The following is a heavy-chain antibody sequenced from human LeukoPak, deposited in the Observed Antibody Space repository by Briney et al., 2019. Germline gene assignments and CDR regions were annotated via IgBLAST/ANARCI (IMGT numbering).Heavy chain of an antibody. Sequence: GGSLRLSCAASGFTFNNYWMSWVRQAPGKGLEWVSYISSSGSTIYYADSVKGRFTISRDNAKNSLYLQMNSLRAEDTAVYYCARDFYYSNYGWFDPWGQGTLVTVSS. CDR1: GFTFNNYW. J-gene: IGHJ5*02. D-gene: IGHD4-11*01. V-gene: IGHV3-48*04. CDR3: ARDFYYSNYGWFDP. CDR2: ISSSGSTI.